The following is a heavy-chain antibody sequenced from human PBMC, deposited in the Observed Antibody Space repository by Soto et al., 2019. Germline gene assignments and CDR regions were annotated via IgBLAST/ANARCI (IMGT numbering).Heavy chain of an antibody. J-gene: IGHJ4*02. D-gene: IGHD3-22*01. CDR1: GGSISSGDYY. V-gene: IGHV4-61*08. Sequence: PSETLSLTCTVSGGSISSGDYYWSWIRQPPGKGLEWIAYIYYTGSTNYNPSLKSRVTLSADTSKNQFSLKLISVTAADTAMYYCARVDSSGSYFDYWGQGTLVTVSS. CDR2: IYYTGST. CDR3: ARVDSSGSYFDY.